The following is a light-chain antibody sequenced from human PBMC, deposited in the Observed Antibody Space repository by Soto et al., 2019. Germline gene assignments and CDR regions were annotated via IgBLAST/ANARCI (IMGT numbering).Light chain of an antibody. Sequence: DIQVTQSPSSLSASVGDRVTITCRASQPIGIYLNWYQQEPGKAPRLLIYAASTLQSGVPSKFRGSGSGTDFTLSIDSLQPEDFATYFCQQSYSTPFTVGPGTKVD. CDR1: QPIGIY. V-gene: IGKV1-39*01. CDR3: QQSYSTPFT. J-gene: IGKJ3*01. CDR2: AAS.